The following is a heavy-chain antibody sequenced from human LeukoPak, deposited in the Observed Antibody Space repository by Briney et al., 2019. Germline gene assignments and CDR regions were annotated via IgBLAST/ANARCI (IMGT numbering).Heavy chain of an antibody. Sequence: ASVEVSCKASGYTFTSYGITWVRQAPGQGLEWRGWINFYNGKIDYAQKLQGRVTMTTDTSTSTAYMELRSLRSDDTAVYYCARGTMIGDYYYMDVWGKGTTVTVSS. CDR3: ARGTMIGDYYYMDV. CDR1: GYTFTSYG. D-gene: IGHD3-22*01. J-gene: IGHJ6*03. V-gene: IGHV1-18*01. CDR2: INFYNGKI.